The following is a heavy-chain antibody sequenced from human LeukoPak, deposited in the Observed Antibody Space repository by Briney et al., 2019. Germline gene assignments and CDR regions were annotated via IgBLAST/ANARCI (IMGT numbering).Heavy chain of an antibody. CDR3: ARGNFYDNKGYSPELRY. J-gene: IGHJ4*02. CDR2: SDPKSGAT. D-gene: IGHD3-10*01. V-gene: IGHV1-2*02. CDR1: GYTFTSYY. Sequence: ASVQVSCKTSGYTFTSYYIHWLRQAPGQRFEWMGWSDPKSGATKYEHFQGRVTMTRDTSISTAYMELSRLTSDDTAVYYCARGNFYDNKGYSPELRYWGQGTLVTVSS.